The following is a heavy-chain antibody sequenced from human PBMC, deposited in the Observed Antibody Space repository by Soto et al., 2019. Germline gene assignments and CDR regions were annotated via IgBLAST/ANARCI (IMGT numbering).Heavy chain of an antibody. CDR3: AKGSGDSSGYYYFGSTSAEYFQH. D-gene: IGHD3-22*01. CDR1: GSTFSSYG. J-gene: IGHJ1*01. Sequence: PGGSLRLSCAASGSTFSSYGMHWVRQAPGKGLEWVAVISYDGSNKYYADSVKGRFTISRDNSKNTLYLQMNSLRAEDTAVYYCAKGSGDSSGYYYFGSTSAEYFQHWGQGTLVTVSS. V-gene: IGHV3-30*18. CDR2: ISYDGSNK.